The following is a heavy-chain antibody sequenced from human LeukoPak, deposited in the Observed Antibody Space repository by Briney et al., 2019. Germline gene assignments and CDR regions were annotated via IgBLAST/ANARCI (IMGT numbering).Heavy chain of an antibody. V-gene: IGHV6-1*01. D-gene: IGHD6-19*01. Sequence: SQTLSLTCAISGDSVSSNNGAWNWTRQSPSRGLEWLGRTYYRSKWYNDYAVSMKGRITINPDTSKNQFSLQLNSVTPEDTAVYYCARDEGSSGGYTFDYWAREPWSPSPQ. CDR2: TYYRSKWYN. J-gene: IGHJ4*02. CDR3: ARDEGSSGGYTFDY. CDR1: GDSVSSNNGA.